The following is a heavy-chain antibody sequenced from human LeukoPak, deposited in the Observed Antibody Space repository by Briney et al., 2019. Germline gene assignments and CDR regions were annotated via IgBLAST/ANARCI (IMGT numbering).Heavy chain of an antibody. J-gene: IGHJ6*03. D-gene: IGHD6-13*01. CDR2: IIPVIGPA. CDR3: AKIAAAATYYYYMDV. Sequence: ASVKVSCKASGGTFSTYAISWVRQAPGQGLEWMGGIIPVIGPANYAQKFQGRVTTTADKSTTTAYMEVTNLTSEDTAVYYCAKIAAAATYYYYMDVWGKGTTVTVSS. V-gene: IGHV1-69*06. CDR1: GGTFSTYA.